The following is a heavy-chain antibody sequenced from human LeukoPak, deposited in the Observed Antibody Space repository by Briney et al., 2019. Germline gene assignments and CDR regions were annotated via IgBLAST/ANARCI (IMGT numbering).Heavy chain of an antibody. V-gene: IGHV6-1*01. CDR1: GDRVSGNSAA. J-gene: IGHJ6*02. CDR2: TYYRSKWYN. D-gene: IGHD6-19*01. CDR3: ARLGWDSFHGMDV. Sequence: SQTLSLTCVIFGDRVSGNSAAWNWTRQSPSRGLEWLGRTYYRSKWYNDYAVSVKSRITINPDTSKNQFPLQLNSVTPEDTAVYYSARLGWDSFHGMDVWGQGTTVTVSS.